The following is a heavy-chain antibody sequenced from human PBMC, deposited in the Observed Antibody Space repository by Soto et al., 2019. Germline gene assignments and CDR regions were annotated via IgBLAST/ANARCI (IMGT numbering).Heavy chain of an antibody. J-gene: IGHJ6*02. CDR2: ISWNSGSI. Sequence: PGGSLRLSCAASGFTFDDYAMHWVRQAPGKGLEWVSGISWNSGSIGYADSVKGRFTISRDNAKNSLYLQMNSLRAEDTALYYCAKDIRTMSVYYYGMDVWGQGTTVTVSS. D-gene: IGHD3-10*01. CDR1: GFTFDDYA. V-gene: IGHV3-9*01. CDR3: AKDIRTMSVYYYGMDV.